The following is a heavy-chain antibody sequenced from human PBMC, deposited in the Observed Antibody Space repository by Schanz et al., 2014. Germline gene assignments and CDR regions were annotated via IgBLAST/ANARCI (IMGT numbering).Heavy chain of an antibody. CDR2: VYMSAAST. CDR1: GFTVSSNY. Sequence: EVQLVESGGGLIQPGGSLRLSCAVSGFTVSSNYMSWVRQAPGKGLEWVSTVYMSAASTRYADSVKGRFIISRDSSKNTLFLQMNSLRPEDTALYFCVVWFGGVRNSWGQGTLVTVSS. V-gene: IGHV3-53*01. J-gene: IGHJ4*02. CDR3: VVWFGGVRNS. D-gene: IGHD3-10*01.